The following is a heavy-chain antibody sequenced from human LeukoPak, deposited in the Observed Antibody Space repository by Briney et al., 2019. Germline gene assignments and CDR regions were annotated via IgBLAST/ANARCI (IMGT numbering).Heavy chain of an antibody. CDR2: ISGSGGST. CDR3: AKNEWGLEYSSSSLHY. CDR1: GFTFSSYA. D-gene: IGHD6-6*01. J-gene: IGHJ4*02. Sequence: GGFLRLSCAASGFTFSSYAMSWVRQAPGKGLEWVSAISGSGGSTYYADSVKGRFTISRDNSKNTLYLQMNSLRAEDTAVYYCAKNEWGLEYSSSSLHYWGQGTLVTVSS. V-gene: IGHV3-23*01.